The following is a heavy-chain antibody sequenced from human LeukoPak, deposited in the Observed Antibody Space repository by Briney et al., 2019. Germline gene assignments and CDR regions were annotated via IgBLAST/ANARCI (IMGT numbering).Heavy chain of an antibody. CDR2: ISGSGGST. V-gene: IGHV3-23*01. J-gene: IGHJ4*02. Sequence: GGSLRLSCAASGFTFTSYAMSWVRQAPGKGLEWVSAISGSGGSTYYADSVKGRFTISRDNSKNTLYLQMNSLRAEDTAVYYCAKFYDISTGYSDYWGQGTLVTVSS. CDR3: AKFYDISTGYSDY. CDR1: GFTFTSYA. D-gene: IGHD3-9*01.